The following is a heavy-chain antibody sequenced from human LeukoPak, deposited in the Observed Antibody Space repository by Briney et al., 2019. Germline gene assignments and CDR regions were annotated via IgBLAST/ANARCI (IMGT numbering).Heavy chain of an antibody. V-gene: IGHV1-69*05. J-gene: IGHJ4*02. Sequence: GSSVKVSCKASGGTFSSYAISWVLQAPGQGLEWMGGIIPIFGTANYAQKFQGRVTITTDESTSTAYMELSSLRSEDTAAYYCASSPRGYSYGTYFDYWGQGTLVTVSS. CDR2: IIPIFGTA. CDR3: ASSPRGYSYGTYFDY. CDR1: GGTFSSYA. D-gene: IGHD5-18*01.